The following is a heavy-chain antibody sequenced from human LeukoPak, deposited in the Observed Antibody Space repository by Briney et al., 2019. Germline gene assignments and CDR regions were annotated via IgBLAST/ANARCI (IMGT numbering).Heavy chain of an antibody. CDR2: IRDDGSKT. D-gene: IGHD2-8*01. Sequence: PGGSLRLSCVGSGFTFSSHGLHWVRQAPGKGLEWVAFIRDDGSKTHYADSLKGRFTISRDNAKNSMYLQMNSLRAEDTAIYYCARAGLYAGSGLDFWGQGTLVTVSS. CDR1: GFTFSSHG. V-gene: IGHV3-30*02. CDR3: ARAGLYAGSGLDF. J-gene: IGHJ4*02.